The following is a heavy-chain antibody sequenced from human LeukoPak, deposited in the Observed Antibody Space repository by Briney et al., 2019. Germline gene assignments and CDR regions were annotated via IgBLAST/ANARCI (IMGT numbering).Heavy chain of an antibody. Sequence: ASETLSLTCIVSGGSIGNYYWNWIRQPPGKGLEWIGYTSYSGNTIYNPSLKSRVTISVDTSKNQFSLRLNSVTAADTAVYYCARSRAFNSGAFDPWGQGSLVTVSS. J-gene: IGHJ5*02. CDR2: TSYSGNT. V-gene: IGHV4-59*01. CDR1: GGSIGNYY. D-gene: IGHD1-26*01. CDR3: ARSRAFNSGAFDP.